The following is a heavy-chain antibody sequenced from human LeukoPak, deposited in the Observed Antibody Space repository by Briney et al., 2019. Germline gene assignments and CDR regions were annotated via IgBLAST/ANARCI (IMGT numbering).Heavy chain of an antibody. CDR2: INPSGGST. D-gene: IGHD6-19*01. J-gene: IGHJ4*02. V-gene: IGHV1-46*01. CDR3: AREGGWYYFDY. CDR1: GYTFTSYY. Sequence: ASVKVSCKASGYTFTSYYMHWVRQAPGQGLEWMGIINPSGGSTSYAQKFQGRVTMTRDTSMSTVYMELSSLRSEDTAVYYCAREGGWYYFDYWGQGTLVTVSS.